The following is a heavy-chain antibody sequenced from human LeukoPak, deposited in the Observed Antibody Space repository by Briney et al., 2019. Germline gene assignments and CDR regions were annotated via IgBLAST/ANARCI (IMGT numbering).Heavy chain of an antibody. V-gene: IGHV3-9*01. CDR3: AKATARYQLLSVGFWFDP. D-gene: IGHD2-2*01. CDR2: ISWNSGSI. J-gene: IGHJ5*02. Sequence: PGGSLRLSCAASGFTFDDYAMHWVRQAPGKGLEWVSGISWNSGSIGYADSVKGRFTISRDNAKNSLYLQMNSLRAEDTALYYCAKATARYQLLSVGFWFDPWGQGTLVTVSS. CDR1: GFTFDDYA.